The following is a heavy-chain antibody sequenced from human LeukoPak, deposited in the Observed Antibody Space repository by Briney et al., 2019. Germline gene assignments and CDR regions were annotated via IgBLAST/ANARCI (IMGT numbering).Heavy chain of an antibody. CDR3: AKDNTIAAAADLLHNDAFDI. CDR1: GFTFDDYA. V-gene: IGHV3-9*01. CDR2: ISWNNGSI. J-gene: IGHJ3*02. Sequence: GRSLRLSCAAPGFTFDDYAMPRVRQAPGKGLEWVSGISWNNGSIGYADSVKGRFTISRDNAKNSLYLQMNSLRAEDTALYYCAKDNTIAAAADLLHNDAFDIWGQGTMVTVS. D-gene: IGHD6-13*01.